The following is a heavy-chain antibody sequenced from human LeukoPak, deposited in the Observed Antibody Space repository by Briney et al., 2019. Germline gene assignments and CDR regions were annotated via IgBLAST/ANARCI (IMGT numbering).Heavy chain of an antibody. Sequence: SETLSLTCSVSGGSISSYYWNWIRQPAGKGLEWIGRIYSSGSSNYNPPLKSRVTISVDTSKNQFSLKLSSVTAADTAVYYCASRDGYNSFDYWGQGTLVTVSS. CDR2: IYSSGSS. J-gene: IGHJ4*02. CDR3: ASRDGYNSFDY. D-gene: IGHD5-24*01. CDR1: GGSISSYY. V-gene: IGHV4-4*07.